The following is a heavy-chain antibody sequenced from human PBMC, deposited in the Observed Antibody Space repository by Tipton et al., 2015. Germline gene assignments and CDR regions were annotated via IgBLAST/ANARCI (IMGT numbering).Heavy chain of an antibody. J-gene: IGHJ4*02. CDR1: GGSISGSH. CDR3: AREVAAQTEYFDY. D-gene: IGHD6-19*01. V-gene: IGHV4-4*07. Sequence: TLSLTCTVSGGSISGSHWYWFRQPAGKGLEWIGGVSTSGSTNYNSSLKSRVTISVDTSKNLFSLNLRFVTAEDTAVYYCAREVAAQTEYFDYWGQGTQVTVSS. CDR2: VSTSGST.